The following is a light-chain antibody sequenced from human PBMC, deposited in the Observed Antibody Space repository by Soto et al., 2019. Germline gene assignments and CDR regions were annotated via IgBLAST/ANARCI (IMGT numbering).Light chain of an antibody. V-gene: IGLV1-51*01. CDR3: GTWDSSLSAVV. Sequence: QSVLTQPPSVSAPPGQKVTISCSGSSSNIGNNYVSWYRQLPGTAPKLLIYDNNERPSGIPDRFSGSRSGTSATLGITGLQTGDEADYYCGTWDSSLSAVVFGGGTQLTVL. J-gene: IGLJ2*01. CDR2: DNN. CDR1: SSNIGNNY.